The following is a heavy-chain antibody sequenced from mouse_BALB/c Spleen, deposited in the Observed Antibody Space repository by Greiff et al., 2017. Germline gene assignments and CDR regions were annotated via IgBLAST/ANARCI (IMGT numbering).Heavy chain of an antibody. V-gene: IGHV1-63*02. CDR2: IYPGGGYT. J-gene: IGHJ4*01. CDR1: GYTFTNYW. Sequence: QVQLQQSGAELVRPGTSVKISCKASGYTFTNYWLGWVKQRPGHGLEWIGDIYPGGGYTNYNEKFKGKATLTADTSSSTAYMQLSSLTSEDSAVYFCARRDGSSYGYYAMDYWGQGTSVTVSS. CDR3: ARRDGSSYGYYAMDY. D-gene: IGHD1-1*01.